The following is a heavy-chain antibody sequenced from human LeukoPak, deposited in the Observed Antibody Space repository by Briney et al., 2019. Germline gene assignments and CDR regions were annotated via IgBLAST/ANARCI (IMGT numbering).Heavy chain of an antibody. V-gene: IGHV3-23*01. D-gene: IGHD4-17*01. CDR3: ASHYGDYDY. J-gene: IGHJ4*02. Sequence: TGGSLRLSCAASGFTFNNYAMNWVRQAPGKGLEWVSVISGSGGTTYYADSVKGRFTISRDSSKNTLYLQMNSLRAEDTAVYYCASHYGDYDYWGQGTLVTVSS. CDR2: ISGSGGTT. CDR1: GFTFNNYA.